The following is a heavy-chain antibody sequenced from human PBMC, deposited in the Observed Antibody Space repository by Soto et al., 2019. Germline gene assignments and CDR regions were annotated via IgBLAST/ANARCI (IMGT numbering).Heavy chain of an antibody. J-gene: IGHJ5*02. V-gene: IGHV1-18*01. CDR3: AREASIRIYSSGFDP. Sequence: QVQLVQSGAEVKKPGASVKVSCKASGYTFTSYGISWVRQAHGQGLEWMGWNSAYNGNTNYAQKLQGRVTMTTDTSTSTAYMELRSLRSDDTAVYYCAREASIRIYSSGFDPWGQGTLVTVSS. CDR2: NSAYNGNT. D-gene: IGHD5-18*01. CDR1: GYTFTSYG.